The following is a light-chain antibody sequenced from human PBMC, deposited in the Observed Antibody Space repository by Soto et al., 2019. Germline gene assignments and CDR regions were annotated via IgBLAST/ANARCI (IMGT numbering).Light chain of an antibody. V-gene: IGKV3-15*01. CDR2: GAS. J-gene: IGKJ1*01. CDR3: QQYNNWPPWT. Sequence: EIVMTQSPATLSGSPGERATLSCRASQSVSSNLAWYQQKPGQAPRLLIYGASTRATGISARFSGSGSGTEFTLTISSLQSEDFAVYYCQQYNNWPPWTFGQGTKVEIK. CDR1: QSVSSN.